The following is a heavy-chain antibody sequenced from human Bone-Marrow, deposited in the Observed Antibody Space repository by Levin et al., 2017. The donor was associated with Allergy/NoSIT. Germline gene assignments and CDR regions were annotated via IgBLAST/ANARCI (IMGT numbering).Heavy chain of an antibody. Sequence: GSLKISCAASGFTVSSTHMSWVRQAPGKGLEWVSLIYSGGRGYYADSVRGRFTISRDNSKNTLYLQLNSLRAEDTAVYYCAIYGSGNDYSAFDIWGQGTMVTVSS. V-gene: IGHV3-53*01. CDR1: GFTVSSTH. CDR3: AIYGSGNDYSAFDI. J-gene: IGHJ3*02. D-gene: IGHD3-10*01. CDR2: IYSGGRG.